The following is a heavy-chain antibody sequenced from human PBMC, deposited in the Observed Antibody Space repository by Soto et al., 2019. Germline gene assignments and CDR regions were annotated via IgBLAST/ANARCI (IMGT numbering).Heavy chain of an antibody. J-gene: IGHJ4*02. Sequence: EVQLVESGGGLVQPGGSLRLSCASSGFTFSTNSMNWVRQAPGKGLEWISYISPSGSTIHYADSVKGRFTISRDNAKNSLYLQLNSLRAEDTAVYYCARTYYYGSGSYYPFDYWGQGTLVTVSS. CDR3: ARTYYYGSGSYYPFDY. V-gene: IGHV3-48*01. CDR2: ISPSGSTI. D-gene: IGHD3-10*01. CDR1: GFTFSTNS.